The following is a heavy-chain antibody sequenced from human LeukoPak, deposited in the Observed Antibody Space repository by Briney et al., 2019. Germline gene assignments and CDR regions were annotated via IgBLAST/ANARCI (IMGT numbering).Heavy chain of an antibody. D-gene: IGHD4/OR15-4a*01. CDR3: VKESGFMVAPNSAFDI. J-gene: IGHJ3*02. Sequence: PGESLRLSCAASGFTFSSYAMNWVRQAPGKGLEWVSAISGSGDNPYYADSVKGRFTISRDNSKNTLYLQMSSLRAEDTAVYYCVKESGFMVAPNSAFDIWGQGTMVTVSS. CDR1: GFTFSSYA. CDR2: ISGSGDNP. V-gene: IGHV3-23*01.